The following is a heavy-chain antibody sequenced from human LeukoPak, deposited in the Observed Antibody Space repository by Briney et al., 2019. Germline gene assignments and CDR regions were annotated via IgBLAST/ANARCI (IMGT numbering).Heavy chain of an antibody. CDR2: ISYDGSNK. D-gene: IGHD3-16*01. J-gene: IGHJ4*02. CDR3: ARSANTLFPDY. Sequence: PGGSLRLSCAASGFTFSSYAMHWVRQAPGKGLEWVAVISYDGSNKYYADSVKGRFTISRDNSKNTLYLQMNSLRAEDTAVYYCARSANTLFPDYWGQGTLVTVSS. V-gene: IGHV3-30*04. CDR1: GFTFSSYA.